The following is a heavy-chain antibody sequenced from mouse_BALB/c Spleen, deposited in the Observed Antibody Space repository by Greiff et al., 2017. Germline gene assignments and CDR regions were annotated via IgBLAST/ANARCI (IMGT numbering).Heavy chain of an antibody. J-gene: IGHJ2*01. CDR1: GFTFSSYA. CDR2: ISSGGSYT. Sequence: EVKLVESGGGLVKPGGSLKLSCAASGFTFSSYAMSWVRQSPEKRLEWVAEISSGGSYTYYPDTVTGRFTISRDNAKNTLYLEMSSLRSEDTAMYYCARGTTGFDYWGQGTTLTVSS. V-gene: IGHV5-9-4*01. D-gene: IGHD1-1*01. CDR3: ARGTTGFDY.